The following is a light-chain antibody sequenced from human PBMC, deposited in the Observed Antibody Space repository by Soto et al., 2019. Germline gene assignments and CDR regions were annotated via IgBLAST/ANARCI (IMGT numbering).Light chain of an antibody. Sequence: QMTQSPSTLSASEGDRVTITCWASQSVGSWLAWHQQKPGRAPKVLVYKASNLQDGVPSRFSGSGSGTEFTLTISSLQPDDVATYFCHQYSRYPWTFGQGIKVEIK. J-gene: IGKJ1*01. CDR3: HQYSRYPWT. CDR2: KAS. CDR1: QSVGSW. V-gene: IGKV1-5*03.